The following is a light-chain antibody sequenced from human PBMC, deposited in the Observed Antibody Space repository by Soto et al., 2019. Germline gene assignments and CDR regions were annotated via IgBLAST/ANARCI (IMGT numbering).Light chain of an antibody. Sequence: QSALTQPGSVSGSPGQSITISCNGTSSDVGGYNYVSWYQQHPGKAPKLMIYDVSNRPSGVSNRFSGSKSGNTASLTISGLQAEDEADYYCSSYTSSSTYVFGTGTKVTVL. CDR1: SSDVGGYNY. V-gene: IGLV2-14*01. CDR3: SSYTSSSTYV. J-gene: IGLJ1*01. CDR2: DVS.